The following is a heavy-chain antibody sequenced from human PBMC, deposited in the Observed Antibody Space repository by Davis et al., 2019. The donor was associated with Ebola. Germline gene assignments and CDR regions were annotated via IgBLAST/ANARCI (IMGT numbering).Heavy chain of an antibody. V-gene: IGHV1-8*01. CDR3: ARGVGYDYIWGSYKDY. CDR2: MNPNSGNT. CDR1: GYTFTSYD. D-gene: IGHD3-16*01. J-gene: IGHJ4*02. Sequence: ASVKVSCKASGYTFTSYDINWVRQAPGQGLEWMGWMNPNSGNTGYAQKSQGRVTMTRNTSISTAYMELSSLRSEDTAVYYCARGVGYDYIWGSYKDYWGQGTLVTVSS.